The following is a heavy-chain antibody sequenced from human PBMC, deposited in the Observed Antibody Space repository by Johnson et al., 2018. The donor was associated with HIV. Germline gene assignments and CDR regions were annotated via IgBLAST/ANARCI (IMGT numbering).Heavy chain of an antibody. V-gene: IGHV3-53*01. CDR3: ARGGSGSAQKGGDAFDI. CDR1: GFTVSSNY. D-gene: IGHD1-26*01. CDR2: IYSGGST. J-gene: IGHJ3*02. Sequence: VQLLESGGGLIQPGGSLRLSCAASGFTVSSNYMSWVRQAPGKGPEWVSVIYSGGSTYYADSVKGRFTISRDNSKNTLYLQMNSLRAEDTAVYYCARGGSGSAQKGGDAFDIWGQGTMVTVSS.